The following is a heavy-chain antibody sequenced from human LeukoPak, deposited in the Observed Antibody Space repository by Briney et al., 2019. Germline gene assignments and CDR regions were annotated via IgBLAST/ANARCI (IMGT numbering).Heavy chain of an antibody. D-gene: IGHD1-26*01. Sequence: GGSLRLSCEASGFGISSNSMHWVRQAPGKGLEWLAFIRYDGGDKFYAASVNGRFTISRDSSKNTLYLQMNSLRAEDTAVFYCVRDGGSYTFDPWGQGTLVAVSS. V-gene: IGHV3-30*02. CDR3: VRDGGSYTFDP. CDR1: GFGISSNS. CDR2: IRYDGGDK. J-gene: IGHJ5*02.